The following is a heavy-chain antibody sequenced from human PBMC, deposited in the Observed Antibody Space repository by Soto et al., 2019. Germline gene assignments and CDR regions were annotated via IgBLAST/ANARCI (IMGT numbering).Heavy chain of an antibody. CDR1: GFTFSSYG. J-gene: IGHJ4*02. Sequence: QVQLVESGGGVVQPGRSLRLSCAASGFTFSSYGMHWVRQAPGKGLEWVAVIWYDGSNKYYADSVKGRFTISRDNSKNTLYLQMNSLRAEDTAVYYCARSSQGGSGRMYLYYFDYWGQGTLVTVSS. V-gene: IGHV3-33*01. CDR2: IWYDGSNK. D-gene: IGHD3-10*01. CDR3: ARSSQGGSGRMYLYYFDY.